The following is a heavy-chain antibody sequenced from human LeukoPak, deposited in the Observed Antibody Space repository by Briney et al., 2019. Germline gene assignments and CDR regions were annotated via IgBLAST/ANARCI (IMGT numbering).Heavy chain of an antibody. CDR2: MNPNSGNT. CDR1: GYTFTSYD. V-gene: IGHV1-8*01. Sequence: ASVEVSSKASGYTFTSYDINWVPQATGQGHEWMGWMNPNSGNTGYAQKFQGRVTMTRNTSISTAYMELSSLRSEDTAVYYCARSPDVLRYFDWPAAFDPWGQGTLVTVSS. CDR3: ARSPDVLRYFDWPAAFDP. J-gene: IGHJ5*02. D-gene: IGHD3-9*01.